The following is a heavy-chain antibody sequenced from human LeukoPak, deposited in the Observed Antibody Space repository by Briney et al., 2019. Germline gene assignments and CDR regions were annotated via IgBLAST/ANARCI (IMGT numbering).Heavy chain of an antibody. CDR1: GYTLTGYH. V-gene: IGHV1-2*02. Sequence: SVPVSCKASGYTLTGYHMHWVRQAPGQGLDRVGWINPNRGVTNYAQKFQGRGTMTRDTSISTAYMEQSRLRSDDTAVYYCARVRGLNAAGGKYYFVYWGERTLVTVSS. D-gene: IGHD4-17*01. J-gene: IGHJ4*02. CDR2: INPNRGVT. CDR3: ARVRGLNAAGGKYYFVY.